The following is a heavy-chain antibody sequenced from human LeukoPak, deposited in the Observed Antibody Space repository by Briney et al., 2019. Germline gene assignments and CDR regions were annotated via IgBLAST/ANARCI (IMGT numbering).Heavy chain of an antibody. CDR2: ISYDGSNK. J-gene: IGHJ4*02. D-gene: IGHD6-19*01. V-gene: IGHV3-30-3*01. Sequence: GRSLRLSSAASGFTFSRYAMHWVRQAPGKGLEWAALISYDGSNKYYVDSVKGRFTISRDNSKNTLYLEMNSLRAEDTAVYYCAKDQGYRAVAGTGGYWGQGTLVTVSS. CDR1: GFTFSRYA. CDR3: AKDQGYRAVAGTGGY.